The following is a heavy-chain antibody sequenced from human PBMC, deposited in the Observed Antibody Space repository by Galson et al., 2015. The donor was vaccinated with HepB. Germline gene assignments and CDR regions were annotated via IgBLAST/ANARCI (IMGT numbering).Heavy chain of an antibody. CDR2: INPSGGST. V-gene: IGHV1-46*01. Sequence: SVKVSCKASGYTFTSYYMHWVRQAPGQGLEWMGIINPSGGSTSYAQKFQGRVTMTRDTSTSTVYMELSSLRSEDTAVYYCARTEPPDRDWFDPWGQGTLVTVSS. CDR3: ARTEPPDRDWFDP. D-gene: IGHD1-14*01. J-gene: IGHJ5*02. CDR1: GYTFTSYY.